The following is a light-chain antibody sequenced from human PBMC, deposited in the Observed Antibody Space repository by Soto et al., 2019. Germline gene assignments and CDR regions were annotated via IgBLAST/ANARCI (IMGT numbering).Light chain of an antibody. CDR2: GAS. V-gene: IGKV3-15*01. Sequence: EIVMTRSPDTLSVSPGESATLSCRASQGVSSNLAWYQQKPGQAPRLLIFGASNRDTGIPDRFSGSGSGTEFTLTISSLQTEDFAVYYCQHYNKWPFTFGPGTKVEIK. CDR3: QHYNKWPFT. J-gene: IGKJ3*01. CDR1: QGVSSN.